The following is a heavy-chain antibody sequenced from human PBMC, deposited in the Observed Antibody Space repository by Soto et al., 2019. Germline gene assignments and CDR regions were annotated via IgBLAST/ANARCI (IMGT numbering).Heavy chain of an antibody. V-gene: IGHV2-5*02. CDR1: GFSLRKSGMG. J-gene: IGHJ5*02. Sequence: QITLKESGPTLVKPTQSLTLTCTFSGFSLRKSGMGVGWIRQPPGQALEWLAIIYWDDDKRYTPSLKNRLTITTDTSKDRVVLTMTNMDPTDTGTYYCAHRPGDNWFDPWCQGTLVTVSS. CDR2: IYWDDDK. CDR3: AHRPGDNWFDP.